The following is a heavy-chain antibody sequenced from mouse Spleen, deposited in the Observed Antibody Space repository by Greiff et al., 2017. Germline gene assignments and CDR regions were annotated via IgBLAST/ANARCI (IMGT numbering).Heavy chain of an antibody. CDR3: ARQDGYYDYAMDY. J-gene: IGHJ4*01. D-gene: IGHD2-3*01. Sequence: EVKLVESGGGLVKLGGSLKLSCAASGFTFSSYAMSWVRQTPEKRLEWVATISSGGGNTYYPDSVKGRFTISRDNAKNTLYLQMSSLKSEDTAMYYCARQDGYYDYAMDYWGQGTSVTVSS. CDR2: ISSGGGNT. V-gene: IGHV5-9*04. CDR1: GFTFSSYA.